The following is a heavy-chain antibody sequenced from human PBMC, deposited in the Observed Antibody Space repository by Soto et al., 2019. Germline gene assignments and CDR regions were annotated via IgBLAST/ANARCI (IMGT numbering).Heavy chain of an antibody. Sequence: GGSLRLSCEGSGFTSSSYVMHWVRQAPGKVLEWVALISFDGSKKNYADSVKGRFTISRDNYKNMMYLQMNSLRPEDTAVYYCARGVFYYYGSSGYYPDYWGQGTLVTVSS. CDR1: GFTSSSYV. V-gene: IGHV3-30-3*01. J-gene: IGHJ4*02. CDR2: ISFDGSKK. D-gene: IGHD3-22*01. CDR3: ARGVFYYYGSSGYYPDY.